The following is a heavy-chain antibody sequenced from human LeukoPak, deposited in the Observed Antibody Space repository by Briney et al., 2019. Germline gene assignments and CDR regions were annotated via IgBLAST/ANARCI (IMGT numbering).Heavy chain of an antibody. Sequence: GGSLRLSCAASGFTFSSYSMNWVRQAPGKGLEWVSSISSSSSYIYYADSVKGRFTISRDNAKNSLYLQMNSLRAEDTAVYYCAREHCSSTSCYYGRDYWGQGTLVTVSS. J-gene: IGHJ4*02. V-gene: IGHV3-21*01. CDR2: ISSSSSYI. CDR3: AREHCSSTSCYYGRDY. CDR1: GFTFSSYS. D-gene: IGHD2-2*01.